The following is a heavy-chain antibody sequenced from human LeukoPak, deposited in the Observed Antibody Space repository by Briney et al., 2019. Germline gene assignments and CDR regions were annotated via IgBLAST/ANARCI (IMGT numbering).Heavy chain of an antibody. J-gene: IGHJ4*02. CDR2: IIPILGIA. Sequence: SVKVSCKASGGTFSSYAIIWVRQAPGQGLEWMGRIIPILGIANYAQKFQGRVTITADKSTSTAYMELSSLRSEDTAVYYCARVWGSSSYFDYWGQGTLVTVSS. CDR3: ARVWGSSSYFDY. CDR1: GGTFSSYA. V-gene: IGHV1-69*04. D-gene: IGHD6-13*01.